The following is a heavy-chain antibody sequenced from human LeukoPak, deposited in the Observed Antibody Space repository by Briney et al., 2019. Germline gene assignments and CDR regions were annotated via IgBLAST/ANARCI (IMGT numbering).Heavy chain of an antibody. D-gene: IGHD3-10*01. V-gene: IGHV1-46*01. J-gene: IGHJ5*02. CDR1: GYTFTSYY. CDR2: INPSGGST. Sequence: ASVKVSCKASGYTFTSYYMHWVRQTPGQGLEWMGIINPSGGSTSYAQKFQGRVTMTRDTSTSTVYMELSSLRSEDTAVYYCASTWSSRWNWFDPWGQGTLVTVSS. CDR3: ASTWSSRWNWFDP.